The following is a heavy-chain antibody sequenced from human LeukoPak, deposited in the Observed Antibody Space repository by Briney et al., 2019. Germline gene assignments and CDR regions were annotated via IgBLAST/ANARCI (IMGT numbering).Heavy chain of an antibody. CDR2: ISGSGGGT. V-gene: IGHV3-23*01. CDR1: GFTFSSSA. CDR3: AKVWAGYV. Sequence: GGSLRLSCAASGFTFSSSAMSWVRQAPGKGLEWLSGISGSGGGTYYADSVKGRFTISRDNSKNTLYLQMNSLRAEDTAVYYCAKVWAGYVWGQGTLVTVSS. J-gene: IGHJ4*02. D-gene: IGHD5-12*01.